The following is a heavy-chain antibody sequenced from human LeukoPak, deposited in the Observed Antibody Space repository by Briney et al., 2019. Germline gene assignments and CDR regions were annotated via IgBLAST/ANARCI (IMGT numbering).Heavy chain of an antibody. Sequence: PSETLSLTCAVYGGSFSGYYWSWLRQPPGKGLEWIGEINHSGSTYYNPSLKSRVTISVDTSKNQFSLKLSSVTAADTAVYYCARLHDDFWSGYYSYYFDYWGQGTLVTVSS. J-gene: IGHJ4*02. V-gene: IGHV4-34*01. CDR3: ARLHDDFWSGYYSYYFDY. D-gene: IGHD3-3*01. CDR1: GGSFSGYY. CDR2: INHSGST.